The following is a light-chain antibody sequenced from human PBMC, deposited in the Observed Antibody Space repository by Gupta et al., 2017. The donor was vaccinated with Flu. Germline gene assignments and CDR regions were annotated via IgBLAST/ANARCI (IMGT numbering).Light chain of an antibody. V-gene: IGKV2-30*01. CDR1: QGLVYSDGNIY. J-gene: IGKJ1*01. Sequence: DVVMTQSPLSLPVTLGQPASISCRSSQGLVYSDGNIYLHWFQQRPGQSPRRLIYRVSYRESGVPDRFSGSGSGTDFTLKISRVEAEDVGVYYCMQGAHWPWAFGQGTKLEIE. CDR2: RVS. CDR3: MQGAHWPWA.